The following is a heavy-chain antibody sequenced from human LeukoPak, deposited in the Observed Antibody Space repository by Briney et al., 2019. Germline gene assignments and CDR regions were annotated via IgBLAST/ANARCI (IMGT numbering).Heavy chain of an antibody. CDR2: ISSSGSTI. Sequence: GGSLRLSCAASGFTLSSYEMNWVRQTPGKGLEWVAYISSSGSTIYYADSVKGRFTISRDNAKNSLSLQMNSLRAEDTAVYYCAALTMVRGVNSRGQGTLVTVSS. J-gene: IGHJ5*01. CDR1: GFTLSSYE. D-gene: IGHD3-10*01. V-gene: IGHV3-48*03. CDR3: AALTMVRGVNS.